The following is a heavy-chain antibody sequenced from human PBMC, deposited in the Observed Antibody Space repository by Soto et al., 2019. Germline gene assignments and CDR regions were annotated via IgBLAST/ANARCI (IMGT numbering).Heavy chain of an antibody. V-gene: IGHV3-66*01. CDR2: IYTGGGT. CDR3: ARDGSGH. CDR1: GLTVSTNP. Sequence: EVQLVESGGGLVQPGGSLRLSCAASGLTVSTNPMSWVRQAPGKGLEWVSVIYTGGGTHYADSVKGRFTISRDKSKNTVNLQMNSLRPEDTAGYYGARDGSGHWGQGTLVTVSS. J-gene: IGHJ4*02.